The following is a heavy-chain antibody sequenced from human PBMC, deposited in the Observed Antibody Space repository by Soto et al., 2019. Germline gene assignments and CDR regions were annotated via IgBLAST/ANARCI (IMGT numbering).Heavy chain of an antibody. CDR1: GCSLITGCLY. D-gene: IGHD1-26*01. CDR3: ARDGREASGMDV. Sequence: LVNLSLTGLVSGCSLITGCLYWVWVQQAPGKGLEWIGHIYYRGSTNYNPSLRSRSTISVDTSKNQFSLKLNSVTTADTAVYYCARDGREASGMDVWGQGTKVTVSS. V-gene: IGHV4-61*01. CDR2: IYYRGST. J-gene: IGHJ6*02.